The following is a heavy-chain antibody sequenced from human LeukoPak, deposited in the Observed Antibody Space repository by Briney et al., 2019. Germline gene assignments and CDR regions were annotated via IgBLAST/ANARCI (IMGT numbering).Heavy chain of an antibody. V-gene: IGHV3-23*01. Sequence: GGSLRLSCAVSGITLSNYGMSWVRQAPGKGLGWVAGISDSGGSTNYADSVKGRFTISRDNAKNTLYLQMNSLRAEDTAVYFCAKRGVVVRVILVGFHKQAYYFDSWGQGALLTVSS. CDR2: ISDSGGST. CDR1: GITLSNYG. D-gene: IGHD3-10*01. J-gene: IGHJ4*02. CDR3: AKRGVVVRVILVGFHKQAYYFDS.